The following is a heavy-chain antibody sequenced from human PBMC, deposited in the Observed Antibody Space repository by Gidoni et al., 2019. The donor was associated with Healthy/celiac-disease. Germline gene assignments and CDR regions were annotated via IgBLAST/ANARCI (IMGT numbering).Heavy chain of an antibody. J-gene: IGHJ4*02. V-gene: IGHV3-9*01. D-gene: IGHD3-22*01. Sequence: EVQLVESGGGLVQSGRSLRLVCAASGFTFDDYAMHWVRQDPGKGLPWVSSISWDSGSMGYADSVKGRFPISRDNAKNSLYLQMNSLRAEDTALYYCAKGPRSQYYYNSSGFFDYWGQGTLVTVSS. CDR1: GFTFDDYA. CDR2: ISWDSGSM. CDR3: AKGPRSQYYYNSSGFFDY.